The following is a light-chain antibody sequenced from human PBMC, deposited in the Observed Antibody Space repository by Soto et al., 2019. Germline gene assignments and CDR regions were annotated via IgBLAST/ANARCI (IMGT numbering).Light chain of an antibody. CDR1: QDITNS. CDR2: DAS. V-gene: IGKV1-33*01. CDR3: QQYEILPPA. Sequence: DIQMTQSPSSLSASVGDRVTTTCHASQDITNSLSWYQQRPGKAPRLLIYDASVLNRGVPSRFSGSGSGTNFTFTISSLQPEDIAPYFCQQYEILPPAFAPGTKVDFK. J-gene: IGKJ3*01.